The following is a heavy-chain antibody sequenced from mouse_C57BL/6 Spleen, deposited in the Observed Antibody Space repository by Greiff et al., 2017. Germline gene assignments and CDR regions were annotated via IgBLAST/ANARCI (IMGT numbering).Heavy chain of an antibody. Sequence: QVQLQQSGAELVRPGASVTLSCKASGYTFTDYEMHWVKQTPVHGLEWIGAIDPETGGTAYNQKFKGKAILTADKSSSTAYMELRSLTSEDSAVYYCTRGLLLWDYWGQGTTLTVSS. CDR2: IDPETGGT. CDR3: TRGLLLWDY. D-gene: IGHD1-1*02. V-gene: IGHV1-15*01. CDR1: GYTFTDYE. J-gene: IGHJ2*01.